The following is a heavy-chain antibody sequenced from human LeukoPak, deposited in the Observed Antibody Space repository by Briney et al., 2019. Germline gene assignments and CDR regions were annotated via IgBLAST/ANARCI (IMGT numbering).Heavy chain of an antibody. V-gene: IGHV3-23*01. Sequence: GESLRLSCAASGFTFSTYAMTWVRRAPGKGLEWVSAVRGSGTDTYDADSVKGRFTISRDNSKNTLYLQMNSLRAEDTAIYYCAKASRRDSAYDSPFDYWGQGTLVTVSS. CDR1: GFTFSTYA. J-gene: IGHJ4*02. D-gene: IGHD5-12*01. CDR2: VRGSGTDT. CDR3: AKASRRDSAYDSPFDY.